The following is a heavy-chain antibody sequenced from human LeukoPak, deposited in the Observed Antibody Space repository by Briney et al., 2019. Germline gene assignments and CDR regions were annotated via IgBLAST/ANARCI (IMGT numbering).Heavy chain of an antibody. V-gene: IGHV1-18*01. CDR1: GYTFTSYG. D-gene: IGHD2-2*01. J-gene: IGHJ6*02. CDR3: ARVVIGSVVYHYYYGMDV. CDR2: ISAYNGNT. Sequence: ASVKVSCKASGYTFTSYGISWVRQAPGQGLEWMGWISAYNGNTNYAQKLQGRVTMTTDTSTSTAYMELRSLRSDDTAVYYCARVVIGSVVYHYYYGMDVWGQGTTVTVSS.